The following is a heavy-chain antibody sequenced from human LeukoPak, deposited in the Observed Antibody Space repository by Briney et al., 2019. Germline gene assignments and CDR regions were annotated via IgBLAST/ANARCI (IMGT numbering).Heavy chain of an antibody. CDR1: GDSISCNY. CDR2: IYYSGST. V-gene: IGHV4-59*01. J-gene: IGHJ4*02. D-gene: IGHD4-11*01. Sequence: PSETLSLTCTVSGDSISCNYWNYIRQPPGKGLEWIGYIYYSGSTNYNSSLKSRATISVDTSKNQFSLKLNSVTAADTAVYYCASSLPYRYWGQGTLVTVSS. CDR3: ASSLPYRY.